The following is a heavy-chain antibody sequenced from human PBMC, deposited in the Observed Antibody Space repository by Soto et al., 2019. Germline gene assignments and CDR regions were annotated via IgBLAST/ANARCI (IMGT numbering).Heavy chain of an antibody. J-gene: IGHJ4*02. V-gene: IGHV3-33*01. Sequence: QVQLVESGGGVVQPGRSLRLSCAASGFTFSSYGMHWVRQAPGKGLEWVAVIWYDGSNKYYADSVKGRFTISRDNSENTLYLQMNSLRAEDTAVYYCARVWSSWYSDYWGQGTLVTVSS. CDR1: GFTFSSYG. CDR2: IWYDGSNK. D-gene: IGHD6-13*01. CDR3: ARVWSSWYSDY.